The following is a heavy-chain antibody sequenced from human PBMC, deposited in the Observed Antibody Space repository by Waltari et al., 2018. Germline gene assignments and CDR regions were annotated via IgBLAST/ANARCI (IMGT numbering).Heavy chain of an antibody. D-gene: IGHD1-1*01. Sequence: QITLKESGPTLVKPTQTLTLTCTFSGFSLTTSGVGVAWIRQPPGKALEWLALIYWNNDERYSPSLSDRLTITKDPSLNQVVLTMTNIDPVDTATYYCAYRRAPPNWNPKLGTDFDYWGQGTLVTVSS. J-gene: IGHJ4*02. CDR3: AYRRAPPNWNPKLGTDFDY. CDR2: IYWNNDE. CDR1: GFSLTTSGVG. V-gene: IGHV2-5*01.